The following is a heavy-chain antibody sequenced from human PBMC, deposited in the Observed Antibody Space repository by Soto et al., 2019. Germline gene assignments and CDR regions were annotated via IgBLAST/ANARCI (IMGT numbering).Heavy chain of an antibody. D-gene: IGHD2-15*01. CDR2: INPSGGST. V-gene: IGHV1-46*01. Sequence: QVQLVQSGAEVKKPGASVKVSCKASGYTFTSYYIHWVRQAPGQGLEWMGIINPSGGSTSYAQKFQGRVTMNRDTSTSTVYIELSSLRSEDTAVYYCARELSVAPREGGMDVWGQGTTVTVSS. J-gene: IGHJ6*02. CDR3: ARELSVAPREGGMDV. CDR1: GYTFTSYY.